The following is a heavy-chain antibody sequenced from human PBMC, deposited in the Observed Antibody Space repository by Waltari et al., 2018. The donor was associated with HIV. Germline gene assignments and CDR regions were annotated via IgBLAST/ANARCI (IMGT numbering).Heavy chain of an antibody. Sequence: EVQLVESGGGLVQPGGSLRLACAASGFTFSSYSMNGVRQAPGKGLDGCAYISSSGSTIYYADSGRGRFTISRDNAKNALYLQLNSLRAEDTAVYYCARDYSGTYADFDYWGQGTLVTVSS. CDR2: ISSSGSTI. CDR1: GFTFSSYS. CDR3: ARDYSGTYADFDY. J-gene: IGHJ4*02. D-gene: IGHD1-26*01. V-gene: IGHV3-48*01.